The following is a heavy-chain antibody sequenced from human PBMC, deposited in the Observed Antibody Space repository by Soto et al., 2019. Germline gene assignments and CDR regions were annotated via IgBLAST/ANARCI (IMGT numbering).Heavy chain of an antibody. J-gene: IGHJ4*02. CDR1: GFRLRSYS. Sequence: WETLGLSCAVSGFRLRSYSVSWVRQAPGKGLEWVSYISSSSSTIYYADSVKGRFTISRDNAKNSLYLQMNSLRAEDTAVYYCARDYSSYGPFDYWGQGTLVTVSS. D-gene: IGHD5-18*01. CDR3: ARDYSSYGPFDY. CDR2: ISSSSSTI. V-gene: IGHV3-48*01.